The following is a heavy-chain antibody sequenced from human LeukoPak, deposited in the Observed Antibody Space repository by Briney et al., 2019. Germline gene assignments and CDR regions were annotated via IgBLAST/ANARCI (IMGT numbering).Heavy chain of an antibody. CDR1: GYTFTSYA. CDR2: INTNTGNP. CDR3: ARYPYYYDSSGYYHRKYWFDP. Sequence: ASVKVSCKASGYTFTSYAMNWVRQAPGQGLEWMGWINTNTGNPTYAQGFTGRFVFSLDTSVSTAYLQISSLKAEDTAVYYCARYPYYYDSSGYYHRKYWFDPWGQGTLVTVSS. V-gene: IGHV7-4-1*02. J-gene: IGHJ5*02. D-gene: IGHD3-22*01.